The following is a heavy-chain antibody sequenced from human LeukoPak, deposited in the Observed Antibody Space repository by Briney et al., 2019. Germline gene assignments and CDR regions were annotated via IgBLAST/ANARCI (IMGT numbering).Heavy chain of an antibody. CDR2: IWYDGSNK. D-gene: IGHD6-19*01. V-gene: IGHV3-33*01. Sequence: GGSLRLSCAASGFTFSSYGMHWVRQAPGKGLEWVAVIWYDGSNKYYADSVKGRFTISRDNSNNTLYLQMNSLTAEDTAVYYCASGTSGWPTPPLDYWGQGTLVTVSS. J-gene: IGHJ4*02. CDR3: ASGTSGWPTPPLDY. CDR1: GFTFSSYG.